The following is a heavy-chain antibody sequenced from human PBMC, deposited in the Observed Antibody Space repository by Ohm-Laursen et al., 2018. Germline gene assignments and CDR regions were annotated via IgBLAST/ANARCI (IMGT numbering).Heavy chain of an antibody. CDR1: GGSISSSSYY. CDR3: ARLSYYDGLAFDI. J-gene: IGHJ3*02. V-gene: IGHV4-39*02. Sequence: GTLSLTCPVSGGSISSSSYYWGWIRQPPGKGLEWIGSIYYSGNMYYNTSLKGRVTISVDTSKNPFSLNLNSVTAADTAVYYCARLSYYDGLAFDIWGQGTMVTVSS. D-gene: IGHD3-22*01. CDR2: IYYSGNM.